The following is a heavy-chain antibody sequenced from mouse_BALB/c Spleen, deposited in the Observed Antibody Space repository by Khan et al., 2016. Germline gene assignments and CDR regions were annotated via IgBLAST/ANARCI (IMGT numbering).Heavy chain of an antibody. J-gene: IGHJ3*01. D-gene: IGHD2-3*01. CDR2: IDPANGNT. Sequence: VQLKQSGAELVKPGASVKLSCTASGFNIKDTYMHWVKQRPEQGLEWIGRIDPANGNTKYDPKFQGKATITADTSSNTAYLQLSSLSSEDTAVCYCAGFYDGYWFAYWGQETLVTVSA. CDR1: GFNIKDTY. CDR3: AGFYDGYWFAY. V-gene: IGHV14-3*02.